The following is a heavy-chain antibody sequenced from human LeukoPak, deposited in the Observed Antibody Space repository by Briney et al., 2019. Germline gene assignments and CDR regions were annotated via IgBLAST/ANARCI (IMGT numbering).Heavy chain of an antibody. J-gene: IGHJ4*02. V-gene: IGHV3-15*01. D-gene: IGHD3-9*01. Sequence: PGGSLRLSCAASGFTFWSAWMSWVRQAPGKGLEWVGRIKSRDDAGPPDYTAPVNGRFTISRDDSENTVYLQMNSLRPEDTAVYYCAREGRYDILTAYYPLNNWGQGARVTVSS. CDR2: IKSRDDAGPP. CDR1: GFTFWSAW. CDR3: AREGRYDILTAYYPLNN.